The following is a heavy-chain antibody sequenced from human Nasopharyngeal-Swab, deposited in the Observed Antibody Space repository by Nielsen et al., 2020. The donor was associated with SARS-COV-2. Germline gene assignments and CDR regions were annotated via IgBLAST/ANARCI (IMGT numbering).Heavy chain of an antibody. CDR2: IDPSDSYT. J-gene: IGHJ6*02. D-gene: IGHD3-3*01. CDR3: ARLRASAFGNYYYGMDV. V-gene: IGHV5-10-1*01. CDR1: GYSFTSYW. Sequence: GESLKISCKGSGYSFTSYWIGWVRQMPGKGLEWMGRIDPSDSYTNYSPSFQGHVTISADKSISTAYLQWSSLKASDTAMYYCARLRASAFGNYYYGMDVWGQGTTVTVSS.